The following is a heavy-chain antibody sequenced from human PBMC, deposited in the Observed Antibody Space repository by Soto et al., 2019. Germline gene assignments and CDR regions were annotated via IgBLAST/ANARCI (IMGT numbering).Heavy chain of an antibody. Sequence: EVQLVESGGGLVQSGGSLGLSCAASGFSFRSYGMHGVRQAPGNGLVWVARSSSDGRSTTYADSANARFTISRDTAANTLYLLMRSLRAEDTALYYCAREYYGVLTGYYNDYWGEGTLVTASS. J-gene: IGHJ4*02. CDR1: GFSFRSYG. CDR3: AREYYGVLTGYYNDY. CDR2: SSSDGRST. V-gene: IGHV3-74*01. D-gene: IGHD3-9*01.